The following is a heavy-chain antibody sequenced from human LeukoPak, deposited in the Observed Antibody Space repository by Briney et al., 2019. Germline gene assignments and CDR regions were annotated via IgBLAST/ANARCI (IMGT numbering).Heavy chain of an antibody. J-gene: IGHJ4*02. Sequence: GASVKLSCKSSGYTFTSYVLHWVRQPPGQGLGWVGWINAGNGNTKNSQKFQRRVTITRDTSASTAYMELSSLRSEDTAVYYCARGYGEFNPDYWGQGTLVTVSS. CDR3: ARGYGEFNPDY. D-gene: IGHD3-10*01. CDR2: INAGNGNT. CDR1: GYTFTSYV. V-gene: IGHV1-3*01.